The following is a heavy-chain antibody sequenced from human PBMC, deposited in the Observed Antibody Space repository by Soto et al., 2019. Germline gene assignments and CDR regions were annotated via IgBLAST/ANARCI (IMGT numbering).Heavy chain of an antibody. Sequence: TSETLSLTCAVYGGSFSGYYWSWIRQPPGKGLEWIGEINHSGSTNYNPSLKSRVTISVDTSKNQFSLKLSSVTAADTAVYYCARKSRRKYYFDYSGQGTLVTVSS. CDR3: ARKSRRKYYFDY. J-gene: IGHJ4*02. CDR2: INHSGST. CDR1: GGSFSGYY. V-gene: IGHV4-34*01. D-gene: IGHD6-13*01.